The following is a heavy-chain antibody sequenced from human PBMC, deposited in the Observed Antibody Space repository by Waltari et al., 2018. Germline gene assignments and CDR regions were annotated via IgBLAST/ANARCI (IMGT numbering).Heavy chain of an antibody. CDR1: GFPFSPFV. D-gene: IGHD3-10*01. Sequence: EVQLLESGGGLVQPGGSLRLSCAASGFPFSPFVRSWVRQAPGRGLGWVSSIPGNGAETYYADSVKGRFTISRDNSNNILYLQMDSLRVEDSALYFCARDPSLIVRGITHFDSWGQGTLLTVS. CDR2: IPGNGAET. V-gene: IGHV3-23*01. CDR3: ARDPSLIVRGITHFDS. J-gene: IGHJ4*02.